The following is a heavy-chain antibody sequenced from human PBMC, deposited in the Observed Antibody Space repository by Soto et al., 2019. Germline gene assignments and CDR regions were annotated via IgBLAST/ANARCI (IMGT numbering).Heavy chain of an antibody. CDR3: ARELNTDSSAYYSFAY. Sequence: ASVKVSCKTSGYTFSDYGLAWLRQTPGQRPEWMGWVSTYNTNTNYAQKFQGRVAMTTDTSTTTTSMELRSLRSDDTAVYYCARELNTDSSAYYSFAYWGQGTLVTVSS. CDR2: VSTYNTNT. J-gene: IGHJ4*02. CDR1: GYTFSDYG. D-gene: IGHD3-22*01. V-gene: IGHV1-18*01.